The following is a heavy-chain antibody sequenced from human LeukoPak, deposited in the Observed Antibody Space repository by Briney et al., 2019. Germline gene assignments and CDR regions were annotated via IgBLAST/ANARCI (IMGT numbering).Heavy chain of an antibody. V-gene: IGHV3-48*04. J-gene: IGHJ6*02. CDR1: GFTFSYYS. CDR2: ISSSSKTI. CDR3: VKDKALRHYYYYYGMDV. D-gene: IGHD4-17*01. Sequence: GGSLRLSCAASGFTFSYYSMNWVRQAPGKGLEWVSYISSSSKTIYYADSVKGRFTISRDNSKSSLYLQMNSLRTEDTALYYCVKDKALRHYYYYYGMDVWGQGTTVTVSS.